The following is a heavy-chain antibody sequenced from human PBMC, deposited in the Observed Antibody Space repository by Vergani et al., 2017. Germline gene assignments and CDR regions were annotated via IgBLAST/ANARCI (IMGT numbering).Heavy chain of an antibody. V-gene: IGHV3-33*01. J-gene: IGHJ3*02. CDR3: ASPLLEVSDDAFDI. D-gene: IGHD3-10*01. Sequence: VQLVESGGGLVKPGGSLRLSCAASGFTFSSYGMHWVRQAPGKGLEWVAVIWYDGSNKYYADSVKGRFTISRDNSKNTLYLQMNSLRAEDTAVYYCASPLLEVSDDAFDIWGQGTMVTVSS. CDR2: IWYDGSNK. CDR1: GFTFSSYG.